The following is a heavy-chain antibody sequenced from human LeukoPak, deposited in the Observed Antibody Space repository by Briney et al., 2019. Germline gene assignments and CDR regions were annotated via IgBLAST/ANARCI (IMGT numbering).Heavy chain of an antibody. Sequence: PGGSPRLSCAASGFTFSSYVMRWVRQAPGKGLEWVSVISGSGGRTYYADSVKGRFTISRDNSKNTLYLQMNSLRAEDTAVFYCAKHGEAYGDSKTDYWGQGTLVTVSS. J-gene: IGHJ4*02. CDR2: ISGSGGRT. V-gene: IGHV3-23*01. CDR3: AKHGEAYGDSKTDY. CDR1: GFTFSSYV. D-gene: IGHD4-17*01.